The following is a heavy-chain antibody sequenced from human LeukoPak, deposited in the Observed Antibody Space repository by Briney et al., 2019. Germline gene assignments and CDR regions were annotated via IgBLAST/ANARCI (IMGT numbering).Heavy chain of an antibody. D-gene: IGHD6-19*01. V-gene: IGHV5-10-1*01. CDR1: GYSFTTYW. CDR2: IDPTDSYT. CDR3: ARQKGGGSGWYEVGNYYYGMDV. Sequence: GESLRISCKGSGYSFTTYWISWVRQMPGKGLEWMGRIDPTDSYTNYSPSFQGHVTISADRSISTAYLQWSSLKAPDTAMYYCARQKGGGSGWYEVGNYYYGMDVWGQGTTVTVSS. J-gene: IGHJ6*02.